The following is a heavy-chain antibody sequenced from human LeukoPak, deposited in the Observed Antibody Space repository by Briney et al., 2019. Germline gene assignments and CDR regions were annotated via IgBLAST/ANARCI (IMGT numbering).Heavy chain of an antibody. CDR2: INPNSGGT. J-gene: IGHJ4*02. CDR3: ARGVNSGSYYPDYYFDY. CDR1: GYTFTGYY. V-gene: IGHV1-2*04. Sequence: ASVKVSCKASGYTFTGYYMHWVRQAPGRGLEWMGWINPNSGGTNYAQKFQGWVTMTRDTSISTAYMELSRLRSDDTAVYYCARGVNSGSYYPDYYFDYWGQGTLVTVSS. D-gene: IGHD1-26*01.